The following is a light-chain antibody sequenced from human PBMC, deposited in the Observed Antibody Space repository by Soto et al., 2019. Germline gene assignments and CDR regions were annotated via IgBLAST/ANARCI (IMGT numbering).Light chain of an antibody. CDR1: SSDVGGYNY. CDR3: SSYTTSPLSYV. Sequence: QSVLTQPASVSASPGQSITSSCTGTSSDVGGYNYVSWYQQHPGKVPKLIIYGVTNRPSGVSNRFSGSKSGNTASLTISGLQAEDEADYYCSSYTTSPLSYVFGTGTKVTVL. V-gene: IGLV2-14*01. J-gene: IGLJ1*01. CDR2: GVT.